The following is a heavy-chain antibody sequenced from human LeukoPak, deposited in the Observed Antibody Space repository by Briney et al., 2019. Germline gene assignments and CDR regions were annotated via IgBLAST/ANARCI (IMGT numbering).Heavy chain of an antibody. CDR1: VFTFGDHA. CDR3: ARGPIQLWIHNAMDV. Sequence: GGSLRLSCTGSVFTFGDHAMSWVRQAPGKGLEWVGFIRSKAYRGTIEYAASVKGRFTISRDDSASIAYLQMNSLKIEDTAVYYCARGPIQLWIHNAMDVWGQGTTVTVSS. D-gene: IGHD1-1*01. CDR2: IRSKAYRGTI. J-gene: IGHJ6*02. V-gene: IGHV3-49*04.